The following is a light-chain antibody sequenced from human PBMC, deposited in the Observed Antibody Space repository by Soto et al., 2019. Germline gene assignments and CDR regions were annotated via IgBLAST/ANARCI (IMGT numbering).Light chain of an antibody. CDR2: AAS. V-gene: IGKV1-9*01. Sequence: DIQLTQSPSFLSASVGDRVTITCRASQGITSYLAWYQQKPGKAPKFLIYAASTLHNGVPSRFSGSGSGTEFTLTISSLQPEDFATYYCQQLNSYPWTFGQGTKVE. J-gene: IGKJ1*01. CDR3: QQLNSYPWT. CDR1: QGITSY.